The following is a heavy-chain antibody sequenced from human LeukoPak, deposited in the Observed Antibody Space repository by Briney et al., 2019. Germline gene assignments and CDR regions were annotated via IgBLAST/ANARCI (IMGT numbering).Heavy chain of an antibody. J-gene: IGHJ3*02. Sequence: GGSLRLSCAASGFTFSSYWMHWVRQAPGKGLVWVSRINSDGSSTGYADSVKGRFTISRDNAKNTLYLQMNSLRAEDTAVYYCARAHTDNWNYVIRYSLGTDAFDIWGQGTMVTVSS. CDR2: INSDGSST. CDR1: GFTFSSYW. CDR3: ARAHTDNWNYVIRYSLGTDAFDI. V-gene: IGHV3-74*01. D-gene: IGHD1-7*01.